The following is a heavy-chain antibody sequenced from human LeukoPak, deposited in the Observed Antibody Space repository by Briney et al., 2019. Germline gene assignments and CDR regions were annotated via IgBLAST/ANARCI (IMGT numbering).Heavy chain of an antibody. V-gene: IGHV3-30-3*01. J-gene: IGHJ4*02. CDR2: ISYDGSNK. Sequence: PGGSLRLSCVASGLTFDKFWMSWVRQAPGKGLEWVAVISYDGSNKYYADSVKGRFTISRDNSKNTLYLQMNSLRAEDTAVYYCARDLEEYGDYGLDYWGQGPWSPSPQ. CDR3: ARDLEEYGDYGLDY. D-gene: IGHD4-17*01. CDR1: GLTFDKFW.